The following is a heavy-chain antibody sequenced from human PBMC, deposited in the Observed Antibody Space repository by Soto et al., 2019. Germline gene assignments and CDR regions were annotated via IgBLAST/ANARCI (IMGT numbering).Heavy chain of an antibody. V-gene: IGHV4-59*01. CDR3: ARGGDTYYYIFTGYYNNAFDI. CDR1: GGSISSYY. D-gene: IGHD3-9*01. CDR2: IYYSGST. J-gene: IGHJ3*02. Sequence: QVQLQESGPGLVKPSETLSLTCTVSGGSISSYYWSWIRQPPGKGLEWIGYIYYSGSTNYNPSLKSRVTISVDTSKNQFSLKLSSVTAADTAVYYCARGGDTYYYIFTGYYNNAFDIWGQGTMVTVSS.